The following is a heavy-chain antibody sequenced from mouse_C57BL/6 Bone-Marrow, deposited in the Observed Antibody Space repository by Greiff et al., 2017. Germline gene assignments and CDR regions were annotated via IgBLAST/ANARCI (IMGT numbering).Heavy chain of an antibody. CDR2: INPSSGYT. CDR1: GYTFTSYT. CDR3: ADFGYFDY. J-gene: IGHJ2*01. Sequence: QVQLQQSGAELARPGASVKMSCKASGYTFTSYTMHWVKQRPGQGLEWIGYINPSSGYTKYNQKFKDKATLTAEKSSSTAYMQLSSLTSEYSAVYYCADFGYFDYWGQGTTLTVSS. V-gene: IGHV1-4*01.